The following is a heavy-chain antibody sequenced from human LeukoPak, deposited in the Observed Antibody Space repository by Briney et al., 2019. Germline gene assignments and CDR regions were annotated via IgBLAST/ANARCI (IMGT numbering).Heavy chain of an antibody. CDR3: ARGTGYSGYAFDY. CDR2: IYYSGST. V-gene: IGHV4-59*08. J-gene: IGHJ4*02. D-gene: IGHD5-12*01. CDR1: GGSISSYY. Sequence: PSETLSLTCTVSGGSISSYYWSWIQQPPGKGLEWIGYIYYSGSTNYNPSLKSRVTISVDTSKNQFSLKLSSVTAADTAVYYCARGTGYSGYAFDYWGQGALVTVSS.